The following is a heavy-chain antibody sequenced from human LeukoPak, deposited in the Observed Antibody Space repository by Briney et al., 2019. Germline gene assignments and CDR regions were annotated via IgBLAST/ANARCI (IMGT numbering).Heavy chain of an antibody. D-gene: IGHD3-9*01. CDR1: GFTFSSYG. Sequence: PGRSLRLSRAASGFTFSSYGMHWVRQAPGKGLEWVANIKQDGSEKYYVDSVKGRFTISRDNAKNSLYLQMNSLRAEDTAVYYCARDSHYILTGYSYYYYYGMDVWGQGTTVTISS. CDR3: ARDSHYILTGYSYYYYYGMDV. V-gene: IGHV3-7*01. CDR2: IKQDGSEK. J-gene: IGHJ6*02.